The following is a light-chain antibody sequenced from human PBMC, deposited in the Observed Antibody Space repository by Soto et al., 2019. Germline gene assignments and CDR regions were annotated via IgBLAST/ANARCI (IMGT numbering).Light chain of an antibody. CDR2: DSN. V-gene: IGLV1-51*01. J-gene: IGLJ2*01. CDR3: GTWDTSLSALV. CDR1: NSNIGANS. Sequence: QSVLTQPPSVSAAPGQKVAISCSGSNSNIGANSVSWYQHLPGAAPKLLIYDSNNRPSGIADRFSASKSGTSATLGITGLQTGDEADYYCGTWDTSLSALVFGGGTKVTVL.